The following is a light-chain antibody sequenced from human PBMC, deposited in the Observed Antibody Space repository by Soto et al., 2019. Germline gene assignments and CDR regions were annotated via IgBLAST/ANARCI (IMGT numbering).Light chain of an antibody. CDR2: TAS. CDR1: QTININ. Sequence: DIQMTQSPSSLSASIGDRVTITCRASQTININLNWYQQKPGKAPKLLIFTASSLQSGVPSRFSGSGSGTDFTLTISSLQPEDFATYLCQQSFSTPLTFGGGTKVEMK. V-gene: IGKV1-39*01. J-gene: IGKJ4*01. CDR3: QQSFSTPLT.